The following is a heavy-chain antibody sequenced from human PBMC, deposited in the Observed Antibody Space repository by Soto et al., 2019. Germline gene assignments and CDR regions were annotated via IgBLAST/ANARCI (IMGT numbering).Heavy chain of an antibody. CDR2: IRGSGDRT. Sequence: GGSLRLSCAASGFTFSSYAMSWVRQAPGKGLEWVSVIRGSGDRTYYADSVKGRFTISRDNSKNTLYMQMNTLRAEDTAVYYCAKQEGPGTPYYYAMDVWGQGTTVTVSS. CDR3: AKQEGPGTPYYYAMDV. V-gene: IGHV3-23*01. J-gene: IGHJ6*02. D-gene: IGHD1-1*01. CDR1: GFTFSSYA.